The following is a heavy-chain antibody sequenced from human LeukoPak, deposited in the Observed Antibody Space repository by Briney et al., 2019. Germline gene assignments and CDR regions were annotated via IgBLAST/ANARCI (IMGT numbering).Heavy chain of an antibody. Sequence: SETLSLTCAVYGGSFSGYYWSWIRQPPGKGLEWIGEINHSGSTNYNPSLTSRVIISVDTSKNQFSLKLSSVTAADTAVYYCARLSVIPPNDAFDLWGQGTMVTVSS. D-gene: IGHD2-2*01. CDR2: INHSGST. V-gene: IGHV4-34*01. CDR3: ARLSVIPPNDAFDL. CDR1: GGSFSGYY. J-gene: IGHJ3*01.